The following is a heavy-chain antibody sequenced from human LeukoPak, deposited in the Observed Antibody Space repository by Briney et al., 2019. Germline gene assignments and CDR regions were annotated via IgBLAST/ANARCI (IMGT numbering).Heavy chain of an antibody. CDR2: FDPEDGET. Sequence: ASVKVSCKVSGYTLTVLSMHWVRQAPGKGLEWMGGFDPEDGETIYAQKFQGRVTMTEDTSTDTAYMELSSLRSEDTAGYYCATDQSEVFDYWGQGTLVTVSS. CDR3: ATDQSEVFDY. V-gene: IGHV1-24*01. CDR1: GYTLTVLS. J-gene: IGHJ4*02.